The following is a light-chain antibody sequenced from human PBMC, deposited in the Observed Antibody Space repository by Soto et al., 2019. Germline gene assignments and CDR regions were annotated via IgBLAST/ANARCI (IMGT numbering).Light chain of an antibody. CDR1: SSDIDHYDY. Sequence: QSVLTQPASVSGSPGQSITISCTGTSSDIDHYDYVSWYQQHPGKAPKLMIYDVTNRPSGVSNRFSGSKSGNTASLTISGLQAEDEADYYCSSYASSSTRVFGTGTKVTVL. CDR2: DVT. J-gene: IGLJ1*01. CDR3: SSYASSSTRV. V-gene: IGLV2-14*03.